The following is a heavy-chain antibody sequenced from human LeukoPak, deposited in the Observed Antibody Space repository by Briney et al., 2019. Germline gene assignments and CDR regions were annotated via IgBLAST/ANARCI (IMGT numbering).Heavy chain of an antibody. CDR3: ARLSSSLDY. D-gene: IGHD6-13*01. J-gene: IGHJ4*02. Sequence: SETLSLTCTVSGGSISSYYWSWIRQPPGKGLEWIGYVSYSGSTNYNPSLKSRVTILIDTSKKQFSLKLNSVTAADTAVYYCARLSSSLDYWGRGTLVTVSS. V-gene: IGHV4-59*08. CDR2: VSYSGST. CDR1: GGSISSYY.